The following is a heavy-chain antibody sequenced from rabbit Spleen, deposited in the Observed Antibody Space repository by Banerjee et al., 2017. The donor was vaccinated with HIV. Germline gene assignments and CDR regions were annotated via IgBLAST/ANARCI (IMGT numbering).Heavy chain of an antibody. D-gene: IGHD8-1*01. CDR2: IDPVFGIT. CDR3: ARDGAGGSYFAL. V-gene: IGHV1S7*01. CDR1: GFTLSSYY. Sequence: QLLESRGGLVKPEGSLKLSCTASGFTLSSYYMNWVRQAPGKGLEWIGYIDPVFGITYYASWVNGRFSISRENAQNTVFLQMTSLTAVDTATYFCARDGAGGSYFALWGPGTLVTVS. J-gene: IGHJ6*01.